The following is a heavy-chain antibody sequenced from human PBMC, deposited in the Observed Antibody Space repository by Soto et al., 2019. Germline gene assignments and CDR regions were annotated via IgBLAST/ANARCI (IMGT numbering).Heavy chain of an antibody. CDR3: ARGPSWEDGMDA. Sequence: VASVKVSCKASGGTFSSYAISWVRKAPGQGLEWMGGIIPIFGTANYAQKFQGRVTITADKSTSTAYMELSSLRSEDTAVYYCARGPSWEDGMDAWGQGTTVTVSS. J-gene: IGHJ6*02. CDR1: GGTFSSYA. V-gene: IGHV1-69*06. D-gene: IGHD1-26*01. CDR2: IIPIFGTA.